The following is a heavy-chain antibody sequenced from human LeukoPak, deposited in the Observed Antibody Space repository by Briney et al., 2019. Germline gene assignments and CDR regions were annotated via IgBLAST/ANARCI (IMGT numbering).Heavy chain of an antibody. V-gene: IGHV3-15*01. CDR3: ATDLRWEHSVDY. CDR2: IRGKIEGDTT. CDR1: GFTFTNVW. D-gene: IGHD1-26*01. J-gene: IGHJ4*02. Sequence: GGSLRLSCAASGFTFTNVWMSWVRQTAWKGLEWIALIRGKIEGDTTDYGAPVKGRFTISRDDSKNTLYLQMDNLKIEDTAVYYCATDLRWEHSVDYWGQGTLVTVSS.